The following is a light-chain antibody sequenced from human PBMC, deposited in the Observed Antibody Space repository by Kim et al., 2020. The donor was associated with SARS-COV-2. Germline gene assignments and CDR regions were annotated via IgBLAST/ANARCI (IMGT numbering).Light chain of an antibody. Sequence: GRRVTISCSGSRSNIGSNYVYWYQQLPGTAPKLLIYRNNQRPSGVPDRFSGSKSGTSASLAISGLRSEDEADYYCAAWDDSLSGEVFGTGTKVTVL. V-gene: IGLV1-47*01. CDR2: RNN. CDR3: AAWDDSLSGEV. J-gene: IGLJ1*01. CDR1: RSNIGSNY.